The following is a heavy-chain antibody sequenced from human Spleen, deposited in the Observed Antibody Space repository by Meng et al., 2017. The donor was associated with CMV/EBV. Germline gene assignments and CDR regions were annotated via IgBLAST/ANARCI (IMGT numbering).Heavy chain of an antibody. J-gene: IGHJ4*02. D-gene: IGHD4-23*01. CDR3: ARFLFGVLRWSQFDC. CDR2: IYFSGNT. CDR1: GVSINSYY. V-gene: IGHV4-4*09. Sequence: GSLRLSCTVSGVSINSYYWSWIRQSPEKGLEWIGYIYFSGNTYYNFSFKSRVTISVDTSTNQFSLKLNSVTAADTAVYYCARFLFGVLRWSQFDCWGQGTLVTVSS.